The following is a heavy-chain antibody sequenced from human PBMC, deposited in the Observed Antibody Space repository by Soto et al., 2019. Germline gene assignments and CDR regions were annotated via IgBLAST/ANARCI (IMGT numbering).Heavy chain of an antibody. J-gene: IGHJ4*02. Sequence: EVQLVESGGGLVQPGGSLRLSCAASGFTFSDHYMDWVRQAPGKGLEWVGRIRNKANSYTTEYAASVKGRFTISRDDSKNSLYLQMNSLKTEDTAVYYCAIGTLFGYWGQGTLVTVSS. CDR1: GFTFSDHY. CDR2: IRNKANSYTT. CDR3: AIGTLFGY. V-gene: IGHV3-72*01.